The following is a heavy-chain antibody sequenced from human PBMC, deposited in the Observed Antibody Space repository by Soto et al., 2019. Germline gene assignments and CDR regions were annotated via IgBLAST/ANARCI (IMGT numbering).Heavy chain of an antibody. CDR2: IYFSGST. V-gene: IGHV4-39*01. J-gene: IGHJ4*02. CDR3: ARHWVAYWGHFDY. Sequence: QLQLQESGPGLVKPSETLSLTCSVSGVYIRHTAYYWGWVRQPPGKGLAWIGTIYFSGSTSYNPSLKSGVTISGDTSNTQFSLKLSYVTASDTALYYWARHWVAYWGHFDYWGQGILFTVSS. D-gene: IGHD7-27*01. CDR1: GVYIRHTAYY.